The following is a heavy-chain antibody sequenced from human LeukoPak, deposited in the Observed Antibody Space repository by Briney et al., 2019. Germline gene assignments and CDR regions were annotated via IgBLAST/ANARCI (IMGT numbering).Heavy chain of an antibody. Sequence: PGGSLRLSCAASGFTFSSYGIHWVRQAPGKGLEWVAVIWYDGSNKYYADSVKGRFTISRDNSKNTLYLQMNSLRAEDTALYYCARELSPVVKYYFECWGQGTLVTVSP. J-gene: IGHJ4*02. V-gene: IGHV3-33*01. CDR2: IWYDGSNK. D-gene: IGHD3-22*01. CDR1: GFTFSSYG. CDR3: ARELSPVVKYYFEC.